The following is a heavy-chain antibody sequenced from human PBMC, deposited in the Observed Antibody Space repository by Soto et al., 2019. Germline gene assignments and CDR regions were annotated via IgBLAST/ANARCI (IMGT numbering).Heavy chain of an antibody. CDR3: ARGGGDYGGVGGWFGP. Sequence: QVQLVQSGAEVKKPGSSVKVSCKASGGSFSSYGISWVRQAPGQGLEWMGWFIPMLGTADYAQKFQGRVTVTADESTNTAYLELSSLRSEDTAVYYCARGGGDYGGVGGWFGPLGQGTLVTVSS. V-gene: IGHV1-69*01. CDR1: GGSFSSYG. J-gene: IGHJ5*02. CDR2: FIPMLGTA. D-gene: IGHD4-17*01.